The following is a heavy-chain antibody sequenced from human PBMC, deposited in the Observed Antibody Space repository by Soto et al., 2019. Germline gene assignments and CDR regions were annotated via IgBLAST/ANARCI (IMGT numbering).Heavy chain of an antibody. CDR2: INTYSTSI. J-gene: IGHJ3*02. CDR3: ARVYGDYIPDAFNI. D-gene: IGHD4-17*01. V-gene: IGHV3-21*01. CDR1: XXXXXXXS. Sequence: EVQLVESGGGXXXXGGXXXXXCXAXXXXXXXXSMNXXXXAPGEGLEWVSSINTYSTSIYYAVSVKGRFTISRDNAKNSLFLQRNSLRAEDTAVYYCARVYGDYIPDAFNIWGQGTMVTVSS.